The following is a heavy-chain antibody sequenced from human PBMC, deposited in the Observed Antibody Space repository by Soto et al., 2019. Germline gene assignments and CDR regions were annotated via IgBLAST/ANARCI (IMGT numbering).Heavy chain of an antibody. D-gene: IGHD3-9*01. CDR2: IYPGDSDT. CDR1: GYSFTSYW. Sequence: PGESLKISCKGSGYSFTSYWIGWVRQMPGKGLEWMGIIYPGDSDTRYSPSFQGQVTISADKSISTAYLQWSSLKASDTAMYYCARRSSYYDILTGYHWFDPWGQGTLVTVSS. J-gene: IGHJ5*02. V-gene: IGHV5-51*01. CDR3: ARRSSYYDILTGYHWFDP.